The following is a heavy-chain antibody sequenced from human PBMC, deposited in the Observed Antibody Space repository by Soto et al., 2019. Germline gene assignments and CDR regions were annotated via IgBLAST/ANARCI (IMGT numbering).Heavy chain of an antibody. Sequence: EVQLLESGGGLVQPGGSLRLSCAASGFTFSNYAMSWVRQAPGRGLEWVSTSGISGKTYYADSMKGRFTISRDNSKDTVYLQMNSLRAEDTAVYYCAKRILSSNYFFDYWGQGPLVTVSS. CDR1: GFTFSNYA. J-gene: IGHJ4*02. CDR2: SGISGKT. CDR3: AKRILSSNYFFDY. V-gene: IGHV3-23*01. D-gene: IGHD7-27*01.